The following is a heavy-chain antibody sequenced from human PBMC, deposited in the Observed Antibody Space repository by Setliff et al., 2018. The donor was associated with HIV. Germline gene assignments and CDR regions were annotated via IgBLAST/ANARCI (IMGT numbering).Heavy chain of an antibody. D-gene: IGHD3-3*01. Sequence: GESLKISCKASGFDFTNYWIGWVRQMPGRGLEWMGIIYPGDSDTRYSPSFEGQVTMSADKSINTAYLQWNSLKASDTAMYYCARQPTDTSGYNNWFDSWGQGTLVTVSS. J-gene: IGHJ5*01. CDR2: IYPGDSDT. V-gene: IGHV5-51*01. CDR1: GFDFTNYW. CDR3: ARQPTDTSGYNNWFDS.